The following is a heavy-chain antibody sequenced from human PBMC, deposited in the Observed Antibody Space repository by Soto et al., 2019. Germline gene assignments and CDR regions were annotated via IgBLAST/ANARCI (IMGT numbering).Heavy chain of an antibody. D-gene: IGHD3-3*01. CDR1: GHTFSSYS. CDR2: ILTIFAKP. V-gene: IGHV1-69*01. CDR3: ARGPGIWSCFYI. J-gene: IGHJ3*02. Sequence: QVQLIQSGAELKRPGSSVKVSCKASGHTFSSYSITWLRQAPGQRLEWMGGILTIFAKPTYAQKFQGRVAITADDSTITVYMELSSLTSEATAVYYCARGPGIWSCFYIWGQGTPLSVSS.